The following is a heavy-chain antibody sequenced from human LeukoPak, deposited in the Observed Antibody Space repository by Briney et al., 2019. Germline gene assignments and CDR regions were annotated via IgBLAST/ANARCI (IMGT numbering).Heavy chain of an antibody. J-gene: IGHJ4*02. CDR2: INHSGDST. V-gene: IGHV3-23*01. Sequence: GGSLRLSCAASGITFSSYAMTWVRQAPRKGLEWVSGINHSGDSTYYADSVKGRFTISRDNSKDTLYLQMNSLRAEDTAVYYCARDPYCSGGSCYADFDYWGQGTLVTVSS. D-gene: IGHD2-15*01. CDR3: ARDPYCSGGSCYADFDY. CDR1: GITFSSYA.